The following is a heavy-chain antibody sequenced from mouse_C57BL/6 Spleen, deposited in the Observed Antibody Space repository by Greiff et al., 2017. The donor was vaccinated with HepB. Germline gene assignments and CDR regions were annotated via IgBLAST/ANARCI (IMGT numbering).Heavy chain of an antibody. CDR1: GYTFTDYE. V-gene: IGHV1-15*01. J-gene: IGHJ2*01. Sequence: QVQLKQSGAELVRPGASVTLSCKASGYTFTDYEMHWVKQTPVHGLEWIGAIDPETGGTAYNQKFKGKAILTADKSSSTAYMELRSLTSEDSAVYYCTRSGLLRSYYFDYWGQGTTLTVSS. D-gene: IGHD1-1*01. CDR2: IDPETGGT. CDR3: TRSGLLRSYYFDY.